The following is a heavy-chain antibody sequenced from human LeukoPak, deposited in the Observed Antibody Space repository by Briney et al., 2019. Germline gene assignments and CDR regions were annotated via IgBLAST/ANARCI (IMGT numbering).Heavy chain of an antibody. D-gene: IGHD3-10*01. J-gene: IGHJ4*02. V-gene: IGHV5-51*01. Sequence: GESLQISCKGSGYSFTSYWIGWVRQMPGKGLEWMGIIYPGDSDTRYSPSFQGQVTISADKSINTAYLQWSSLKAPDTAMYYCATYSSGMAYDYFDYWGQGTLVTVSS. CDR3: ATYSSGMAYDYFDY. CDR2: IYPGDSDT. CDR1: GYSFTSYW.